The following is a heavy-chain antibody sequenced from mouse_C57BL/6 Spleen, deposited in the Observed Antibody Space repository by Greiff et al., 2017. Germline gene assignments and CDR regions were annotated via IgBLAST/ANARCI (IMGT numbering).Heavy chain of an antibody. D-gene: IGHD4-1*01. CDR2: ILPGSGNT. Sequence: VVKPGASVKLSCKATGYTFTGYWIEWVKQRPGHGLEWIGEILPGSGNTNYNEKFKGKATFTADTSSNTAYMQLSSLTTEDSAIYYCARDWDEWGTGTTVTVSS. CDR3: ARDWDE. V-gene: IGHV1-9*01. CDR1: GYTFTGYW. J-gene: IGHJ1*03.